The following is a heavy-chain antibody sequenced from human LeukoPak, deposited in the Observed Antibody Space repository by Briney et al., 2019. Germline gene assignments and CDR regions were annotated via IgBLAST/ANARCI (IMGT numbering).Heavy chain of an antibody. D-gene: IGHD3-10*01. Sequence: PSETLSLTCTVSGGSISGYYWSWIRQPPGKGLEWLGYIYDSGSTNYNPSLKSRVTISVDTSKNQFSLKLSSVTAADMAVYYCARVGGTNYYYYGMDVWGQGTTVTVSS. V-gene: IGHV4-59*01. J-gene: IGHJ6*02. CDR2: IYDSGST. CDR3: ARVGGTNYYYYGMDV. CDR1: GGSISGYY.